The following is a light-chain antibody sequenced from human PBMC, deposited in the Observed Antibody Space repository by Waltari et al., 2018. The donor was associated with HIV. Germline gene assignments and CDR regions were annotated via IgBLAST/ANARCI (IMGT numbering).Light chain of an antibody. CDR2: KES. J-gene: IGLJ3*02. V-gene: IGLV3-16*01. CDR3: LSADSSGTYRV. CDR1: ALPKKY. Sequence: SYELTQPPSVSVSLGQMARITCPGEALPKKYAYWYQQKPGQAPVLVIYKESERPSGIPERFSGSSSGTIVTLTISGVQAEDEADYYCLSADSSGTYRVFGGGTKLTVL.